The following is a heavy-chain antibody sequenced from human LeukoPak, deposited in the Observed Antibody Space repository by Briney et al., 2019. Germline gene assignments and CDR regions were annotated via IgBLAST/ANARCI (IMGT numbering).Heavy chain of an antibody. CDR1: GFTFSSYS. J-gene: IGHJ4*02. CDR3: ARDRLHSVGYFDY. CDR2: ISSSSSYI. V-gene: IGHV3-21*01. Sequence: PGGSLRLSCAASGFTFSSYSMNWVRQAPGKGLEWVSSISSSSSYIYYADSVKGRFTISRDNAKNSLYLQMNSLRAEDTAVYYCARDRLHSVGYFDYWGQGTLVTVSS.